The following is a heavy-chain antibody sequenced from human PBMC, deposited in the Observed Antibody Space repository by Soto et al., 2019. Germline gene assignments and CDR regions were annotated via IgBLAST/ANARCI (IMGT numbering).Heavy chain of an antibody. CDR2: ISAYNGNT. V-gene: IGHV1-18*01. Sequence: ASVKVSCKASGYTFTSYCISWVRQAPGQGLEWMGWISAYNGNTNYAQKLQGRVTMTTDTSTSTAYMELRSLRSDDTAVYYCARGGDPYSSGSWAFDIWGQGTMVTVSS. J-gene: IGHJ3*02. CDR3: ARGGDPYSSGSWAFDI. D-gene: IGHD6-19*01. CDR1: GYTFTSYC.